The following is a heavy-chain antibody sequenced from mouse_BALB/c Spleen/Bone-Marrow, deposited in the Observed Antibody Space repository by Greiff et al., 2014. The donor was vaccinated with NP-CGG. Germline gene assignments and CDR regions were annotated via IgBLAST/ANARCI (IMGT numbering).Heavy chain of an antibody. J-gene: IGHJ2*01. CDR2: ILPESGSS. Sequence: VQGVESGAELMKPGASMKISCKASGYTFSSFWIEWVKQRPGHGLEWIGEILPESGSSNYNEKFKGKATLTADTSSNTVYMQLSSLTSEDSAVYYCARTPGVLYYFDYWGQGTPLTVSS. CDR1: GYTFSSFW. CDR3: ARTPGVLYYFDY. V-gene: IGHV1-9*01.